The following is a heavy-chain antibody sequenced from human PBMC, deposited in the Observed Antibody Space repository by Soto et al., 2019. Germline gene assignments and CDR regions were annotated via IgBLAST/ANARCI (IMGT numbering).Heavy chain of an antibody. J-gene: IGHJ4*02. CDR3: ERHTLSYDDVWASYRWDYFDY. CDR2: IYYSGST. V-gene: IGHV4-59*01. D-gene: IGHD3-16*02. CDR1: GGSISSYY. Sequence: SETLSLTCTVSGGSISSYYWSWIRKPPGTGLGWIGYIYYSGSTNYNPSLKSRVTILVDTYKNQFSLKLSSVTAADTAVYYCERHTLSYDDVWASYRWDYFDYWGQGTLVTVSS.